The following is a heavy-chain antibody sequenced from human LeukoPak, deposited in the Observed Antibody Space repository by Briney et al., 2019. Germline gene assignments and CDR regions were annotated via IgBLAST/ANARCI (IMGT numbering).Heavy chain of an antibody. D-gene: IGHD6-19*01. V-gene: IGHV4-39*02. Sequence: PSETLSLTCNVSGGSIGRRNYYWGWIRQPPGKGLEWIGSVYYSGTTHYNSSLKSRVSISVDTSKNHFSLKLNSVTAADTAMYYCASHLRYSSGWYNWFDPWGQGIPVTLSS. CDR2: VYYSGTT. CDR1: GGSIGRRNYY. CDR3: ASHLRYSSGWYNWFDP. J-gene: IGHJ5*02.